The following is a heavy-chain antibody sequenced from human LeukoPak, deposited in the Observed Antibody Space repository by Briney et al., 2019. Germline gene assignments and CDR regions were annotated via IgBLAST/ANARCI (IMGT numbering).Heavy chain of an antibody. CDR2: IYYSGST. Sequence: SETLSLTCAVYGGSFSSYYWSWIRQPPGKGLEWIGYIYYSGSTNYNPSLKSRVTISVDTSKNQFSLKLSSVTAADTAVYYCARRGYSYGYGPLDYWGQGTLVTVSS. CDR3: ARRGYSYGYGPLDY. D-gene: IGHD5-18*01. J-gene: IGHJ4*02. V-gene: IGHV4-59*08. CDR1: GGSFSSYY.